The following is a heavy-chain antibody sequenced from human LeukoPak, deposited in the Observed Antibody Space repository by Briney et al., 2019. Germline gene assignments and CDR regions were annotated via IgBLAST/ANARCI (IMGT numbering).Heavy chain of an antibody. CDR1: GFTFSSYG. J-gene: IGHJ4*02. Sequence: PGGSLRLSCAASGFTFSSYGMHWVRQAPGKGLEWVAVIWYDVSNKYYADSVKGRFTISRDNSKNTLYLQMNSLRAEDTAVYYCARGDYSGWWLTGDYWGQGTLVTVSS. D-gene: IGHD6-19*01. CDR3: ARGDYSGWWLTGDY. CDR2: IWYDVSNK. V-gene: IGHV3-33*01.